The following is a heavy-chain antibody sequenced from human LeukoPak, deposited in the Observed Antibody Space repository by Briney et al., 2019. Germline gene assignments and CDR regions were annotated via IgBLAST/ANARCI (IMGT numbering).Heavy chain of an antibody. CDR3: ARYYDILTGSYMDV. J-gene: IGHJ6*03. CDR1: GYIFTAYW. V-gene: IGHV1-2*02. D-gene: IGHD3-9*01. Sequence: GESLKISCKSSGYIFTAYWIGWVRQMPGKGLEWMGWINPNSGGTNYAQKFQGRVTMTRDTSISTAYMELSRLRSDDTAVYYCARYYDILTGSYMDVWGKGTTVTVSS. CDR2: INPNSGGT.